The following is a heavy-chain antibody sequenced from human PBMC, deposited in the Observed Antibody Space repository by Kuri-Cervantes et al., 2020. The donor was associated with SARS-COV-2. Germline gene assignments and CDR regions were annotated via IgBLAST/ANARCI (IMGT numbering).Heavy chain of an antibody. Sequence: GGSLRLSCAASGFTFSNYAIHWVRQAPGKRLEWVAVISYDGSNKYYADSVKGRFTISRDNSKNTLYLQMNSLRAEDTAVYYCARGHGYSSSWYRGWAFDYWGQGTLVTVSS. CDR3: ARGHGYSSSWYRGWAFDY. V-gene: IGHV3-30*01. D-gene: IGHD6-13*01. CDR2: ISYDGSNK. J-gene: IGHJ4*02. CDR1: GFTFSNYA.